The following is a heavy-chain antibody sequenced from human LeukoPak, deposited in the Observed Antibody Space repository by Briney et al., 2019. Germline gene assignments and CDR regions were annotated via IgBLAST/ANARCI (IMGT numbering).Heavy chain of an antibody. Sequence: SVKVSCKASGGTFSSYAISWVRQAPGQGLEWTGGIIPIFGTANYAQKFQGRVTITADKSTSTAYMELSSLRSEDTAVYYCAGDSSGYYGHYFDYWGQGTLVTVSS. D-gene: IGHD3-22*01. CDR2: IIPIFGTA. J-gene: IGHJ4*02. CDR3: AGDSSGYYGHYFDY. V-gene: IGHV1-69*06. CDR1: GGTFSSYA.